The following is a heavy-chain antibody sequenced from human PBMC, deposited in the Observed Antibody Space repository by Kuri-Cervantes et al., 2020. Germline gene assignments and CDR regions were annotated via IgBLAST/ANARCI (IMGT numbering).Heavy chain of an antibody. CDR3: ARGDDDYGNSENYFDY. J-gene: IGHJ4*02. V-gene: IGHV3-30*02. D-gene: IGHD4-11*01. CDR1: GFTFSHFG. Sequence: GGSLRLSCAASGFTFSHFGIHWVRQAPGKGLEWVTFIRYDGNNKVYADSVKGRFTISRDNAKNSLYLQMNSLRAEDTAVYYCARGDDDYGNSENYFDYWGQGTLVTVSS. CDR2: IRYDGNNK.